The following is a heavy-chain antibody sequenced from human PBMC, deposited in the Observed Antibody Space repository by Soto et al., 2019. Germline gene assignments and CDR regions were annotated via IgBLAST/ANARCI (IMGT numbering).Heavy chain of an antibody. V-gene: IGHV1-18*01. D-gene: IGHD3-3*01. CDR3: ARDPHEFWTSYWFDP. J-gene: IGHJ5*02. CDR2: ISAYDGKT. CDR1: GYTFNTYG. Sequence: ASVKVSCKTSGYTFNTYGINGVLQAALQGREVMGWISAYDGKTTYAEKFQGRVTLTTDTSTSTAYMELRSLRSDDTAIYYCARDPHEFWTSYWFDPWGQGTPVTVSS.